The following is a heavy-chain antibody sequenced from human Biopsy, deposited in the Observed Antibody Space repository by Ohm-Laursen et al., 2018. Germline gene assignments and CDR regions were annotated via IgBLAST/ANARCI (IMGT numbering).Heavy chain of an antibody. D-gene: IGHD3-16*01. CDR2: MYYSGST. Sequence: GTLSLTCTVSGGSLNFYYWSWIRQPLGKGLEWIGYMYYSGSTKYSPSLKNRVTVSFDTSRNQFSLKLTSMTPADTAVYYCVRGRSPATYWGQGALVIVSS. V-gene: IGHV4-59*01. CDR3: VRGRSPATY. J-gene: IGHJ4*02. CDR1: GGSLNFYY.